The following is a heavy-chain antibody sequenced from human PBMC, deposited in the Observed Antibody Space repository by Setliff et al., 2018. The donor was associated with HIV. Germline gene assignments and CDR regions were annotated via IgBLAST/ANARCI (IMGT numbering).Heavy chain of an antibody. V-gene: IGHV3-21*01. CDR1: GFTFTTYA. CDR3: ASTFSSSWYPEDYYYYAMDV. Sequence: GESLRLSCAASGFTFTTYAMNWVRQAPGKGLEWVSSISGSGSSIYYADSVKGRFTISRDNAKNSLYLQMNSLRADDTAAYYCASTFSSSWYPEDYYYYAMDVWGQGTTVTVS. CDR2: ISGSGSSI. J-gene: IGHJ6*02. D-gene: IGHD6-13*01.